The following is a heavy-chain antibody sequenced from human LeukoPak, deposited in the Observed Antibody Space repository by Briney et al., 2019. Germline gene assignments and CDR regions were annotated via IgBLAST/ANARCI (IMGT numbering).Heavy chain of an antibody. J-gene: IGHJ4*02. Sequence: GGSLRLSCAASGXTFSSYAMSWVRQAPGKGLEWVSAISGSGGSTYYADSVKGRFTISRDNSKNTLYLQMNSLRAEDTAVYYCAKDWGVGYDSSGYYLFDYWGQGALVTVSS. V-gene: IGHV3-23*01. CDR1: GXTFSSYA. CDR2: ISGSGGST. D-gene: IGHD3-22*01. CDR3: AKDWGVGYDSSGYYLFDY.